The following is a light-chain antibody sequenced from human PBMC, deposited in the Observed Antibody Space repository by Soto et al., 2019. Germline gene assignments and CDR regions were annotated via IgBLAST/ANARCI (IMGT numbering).Light chain of an antibody. J-gene: IGLJ1*01. Sequence: QSALTQPRSVSGAPGQSVTISCTGTSSDVGAYNYVSWYQQHPGKAPKFVIYDVSERPSGVPDRLSGSKSGNTASLTISGRQAEDEADYYCCAYAGNYYVFGPGTKLTVL. CDR2: DVS. CDR1: SSDVGAYNY. CDR3: CAYAGNYYV. V-gene: IGLV2-11*01.